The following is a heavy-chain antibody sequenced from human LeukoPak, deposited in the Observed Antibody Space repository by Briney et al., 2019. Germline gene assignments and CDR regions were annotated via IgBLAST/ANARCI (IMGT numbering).Heavy chain of an antibody. D-gene: IGHD3-22*01. J-gene: IGHJ4*02. V-gene: IGHV1-18*01. CDR2: ISAYNGNT. CDR1: GYTFTSYG. Sequence: ASVKVSCKASGYTFTSYGISWVRQAPGQGLEWMGWISAYNGNTNYAQKLQGRVTMTTDTSTSTACMELRSLRSDDTAVYYCARDWGCSSTSCRYYYDSSGTPIFDYWGQGTLVTVSS. CDR3: ARDWGCSSTSCRYYYDSSGTPIFDY.